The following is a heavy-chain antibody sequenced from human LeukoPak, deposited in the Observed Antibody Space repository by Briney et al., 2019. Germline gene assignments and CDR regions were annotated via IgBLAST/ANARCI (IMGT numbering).Heavy chain of an antibody. J-gene: IGHJ5*02. CDR1: GYTFTVYY. V-gene: IGHV1-2*02. D-gene: IGHD3-22*01. CDR2: INPNSGGT. Sequence: ASVTVSCKASGYTFTVYYMHWVRQAPGQGLEWMGWINPNSGGTNYAQKFQGRVTMTRDTSISTAYMELSRLRSDDTAVYYCARWAGYDSSGYWFDPWGQGTLVTVSS. CDR3: ARWAGYDSSGYWFDP.